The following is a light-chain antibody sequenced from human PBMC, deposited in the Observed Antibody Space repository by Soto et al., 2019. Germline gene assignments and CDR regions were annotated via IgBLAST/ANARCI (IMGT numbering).Light chain of an antibody. CDR1: SSNIGAGYD. CDR3: QAYDNSLSISVV. Sequence: QSVLTQPPSVSGAPGQRVTISCTGSSSNIGAGYDVNWYQQVPAAAPRLLIYGTSNRPSGVPDRFSGSKSDTSASLAITGLQAEDEADYYCQAYDNSLSISVVFGGGTKLTVL. CDR2: GTS. J-gene: IGLJ2*01. V-gene: IGLV1-40*01.